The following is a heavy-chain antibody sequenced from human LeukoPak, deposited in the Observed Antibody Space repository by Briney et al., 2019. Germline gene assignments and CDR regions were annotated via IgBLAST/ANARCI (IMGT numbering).Heavy chain of an antibody. CDR1: GGTFSGYY. J-gene: IGHJ4*02. D-gene: IGHD3-10*01. CDR3: AKVGGGYYFDY. V-gene: IGHV4-34*01. Sequence: SETLSLTRAVYGGTFSGYYWSWIRQPPGKGLEWIGEINHSGSTNYNPSLKSRVTISVDTSKNQFSLKLSSVTAADTAVYYCAKVGGGYYFDYWGQGTLVTVSS. CDR2: INHSGST.